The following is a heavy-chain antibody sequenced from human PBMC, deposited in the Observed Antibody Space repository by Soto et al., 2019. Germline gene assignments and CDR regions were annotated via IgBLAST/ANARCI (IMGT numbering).Heavy chain of an antibody. CDR1: GFTFRSHG. V-gene: IGHV3-30*03. D-gene: IGHD6-13*01. CDR3: ARDLSNTWSFDY. Sequence: GALRLSCAASGFTFRSHGMHWVRQSPGRGLEWVAVISADGNHKYYADSVKGRFTISRDSSENTVYLQMNSLRAEDTAVYFCARDLSNTWSFDYWGQGTLVTVSS. CDR2: ISADGNHK. J-gene: IGHJ4*02.